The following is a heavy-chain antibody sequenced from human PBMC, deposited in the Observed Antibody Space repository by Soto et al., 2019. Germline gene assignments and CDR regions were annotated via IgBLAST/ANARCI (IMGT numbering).Heavy chain of an antibody. Sequence: SETLSLTCTVSGGSISSGDYYWSWIRQPPGKGLEWIGYIYYSGSTYYNPSLKSRVTISVDTSKNQFSLKLSSVTAADTAVYYCAISTVVTPLLDYWGQGTLVTVSS. CDR2: IYYSGST. J-gene: IGHJ4*02. CDR1: GGSISSGDYY. D-gene: IGHD4-17*01. CDR3: AISTVVTPLLDY. V-gene: IGHV4-30-4*01.